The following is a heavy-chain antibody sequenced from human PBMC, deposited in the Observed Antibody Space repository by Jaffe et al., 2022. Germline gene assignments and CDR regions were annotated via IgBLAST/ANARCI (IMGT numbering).Heavy chain of an antibody. Sequence: QVQLQESGPGLVKPSETLSLTCTVSGGSISSSYYWSWIRQPPGKGLEWIGYIYYSGSTNYNPSLKSRVTISVDTSKNQFSLKLSSVTAADTAVYYCATAPPIYYESSGYTYYFDYWGQGTLVTVSS. V-gene: IGHV4-59*01. J-gene: IGHJ4*02. CDR1: GGSISSSYY. D-gene: IGHD3-22*01. CDR2: IYYSGST. CDR3: ATAPPIYYESSGYTYYFDY.